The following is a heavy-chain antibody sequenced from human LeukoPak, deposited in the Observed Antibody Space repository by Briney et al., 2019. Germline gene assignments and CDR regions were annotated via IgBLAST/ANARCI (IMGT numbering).Heavy chain of an antibody. V-gene: IGHV1-18*01. CDR2: ISAYNANT. CDR1: GYTFTSYG. CDR3: AGGVEAGPNWYFDL. J-gene: IGHJ2*01. Sequence: VASVKVSCKASGYTFTSYGISWVRQAPGQGLEWMGWISAYNANTNYAQKLQGRATMTTDTSTSTACMELRSLRSDDTAVYYCAGGVEAGPNWYFDLWGRGTLVTVSS. D-gene: IGHD6-19*01.